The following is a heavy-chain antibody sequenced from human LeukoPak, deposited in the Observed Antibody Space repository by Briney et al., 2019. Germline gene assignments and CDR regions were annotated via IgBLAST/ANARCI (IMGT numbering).Heavy chain of an antibody. D-gene: IGHD3-22*01. CDR1: GFTFSSYE. Sequence: PGGSLRLSCAASGFTFSSYEMNWVRQAPGKGLEWVSYISSISSNIYYVDSVKGRFTISRDNAKNSLYLQMNSLRDEDTAVYYCARAAYYYDSSGYSPMRYWGQGTLVTVSS. CDR3: ARAAYYYDSSGYSPMRY. J-gene: IGHJ4*02. CDR2: ISSISSNI. V-gene: IGHV3-48*02.